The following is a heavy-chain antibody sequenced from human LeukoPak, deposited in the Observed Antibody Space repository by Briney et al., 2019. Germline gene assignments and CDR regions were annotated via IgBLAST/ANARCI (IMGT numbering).Heavy chain of an antibody. D-gene: IGHD6-13*01. Sequence: SQTLSLTCTVSGGSISSGSYYWSWIRQPAGKGLEWIGSIYYSGSTSYNPSLKSRVTISLDTSKNQFSLKLTSVTAADTAVYYCARKGYSISWYSPWGQGTLVTVSS. V-gene: IGHV4-39*07. CDR2: IYYSGST. J-gene: IGHJ5*02. CDR3: ARKGYSISWYSP. CDR1: GGSISSGSYY.